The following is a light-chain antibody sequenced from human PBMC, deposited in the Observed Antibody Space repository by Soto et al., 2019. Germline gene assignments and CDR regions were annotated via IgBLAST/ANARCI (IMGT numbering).Light chain of an antibody. CDR1: QSVWGNY. Sequence: ETVLTQSPGTLSLSPGERATLSCRASQSVWGNYLAWYQQKPGQAPRLLIYGASSRPGGIPDRFSGSGSGTHFTLTISRLEPEDFALYYCQQSGSSPGAFGGGTKVEVK. J-gene: IGKJ4*01. CDR2: GAS. V-gene: IGKV3-20*01. CDR3: QQSGSSPGA.